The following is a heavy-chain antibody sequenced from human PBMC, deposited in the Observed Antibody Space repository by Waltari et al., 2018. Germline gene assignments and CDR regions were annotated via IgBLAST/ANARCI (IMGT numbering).Heavy chain of an antibody. J-gene: IGHJ5*02. V-gene: IGHV3-48*03. CDR3: AGWVTYTSDWHGSLAP. D-gene: IGHD6-19*01. Sequence: EVQLVESGGGLVQPGGSLRLSCPAPGFTFRSSDMTRVRQAQGKGLEWISYINRNGDTVYYADSVRGRFTISRDNAKNSLYLQMNTLRPEDTAIYYCAGWVTYTSDWHGSLAPWGQGTLVTVSS. CDR2: INRNGDTV. CDR1: GFTFRSSD.